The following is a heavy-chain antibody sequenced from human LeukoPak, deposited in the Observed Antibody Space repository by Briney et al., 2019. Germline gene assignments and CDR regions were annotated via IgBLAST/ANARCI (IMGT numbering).Heavy chain of an antibody. Sequence: SETLSLTCTVSGASMSSYYWSWIRQPRGKGLEWIRYIYYSGSTNYNPSLKSRATISVDTSKNQFSLKLSSVTAADTAVYYCGRTGATAAGQFDYWGQGTLVTVSS. CDR2: IYYSGST. CDR1: GASMSSYY. CDR3: GRTGATAAGQFDY. V-gene: IGHV4-59*01. D-gene: IGHD6-13*01. J-gene: IGHJ4*02.